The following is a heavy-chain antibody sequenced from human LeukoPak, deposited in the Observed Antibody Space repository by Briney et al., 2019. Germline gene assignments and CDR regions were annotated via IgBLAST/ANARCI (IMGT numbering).Heavy chain of an antibody. V-gene: IGHV5-51*01. D-gene: IGHD4-11*01. CDR3: ARPALPYSNSYYFDY. Sequence: GESLKISCKGSGYSFTSYWIGWVRQMPGKGLEWMGIIYPGDSDTRYSPSFQGQVTISADESISTAYLQWSSLKASDTAMYYCARPALPYSNSYYFDYWGQGTLVTVSS. J-gene: IGHJ4*02. CDR2: IYPGDSDT. CDR1: GYSFTSYW.